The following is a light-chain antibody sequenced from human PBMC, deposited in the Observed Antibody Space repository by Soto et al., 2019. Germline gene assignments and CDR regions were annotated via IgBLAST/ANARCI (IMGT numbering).Light chain of an antibody. Sequence: DIVMTQSPDSLAVSLGERATINCKSSQSVLYSSNNKNYLAWYQQRPGQPPNLLIYWASTRESGVPDRFSGSWSGTDFTLTISSVQAEDVAIYYCQPHFSFPWTFGQGTKLEIK. J-gene: IGKJ1*01. V-gene: IGKV4-1*01. CDR2: WAS. CDR1: QSVLYSSNNKNY. CDR3: QPHFSFPWT.